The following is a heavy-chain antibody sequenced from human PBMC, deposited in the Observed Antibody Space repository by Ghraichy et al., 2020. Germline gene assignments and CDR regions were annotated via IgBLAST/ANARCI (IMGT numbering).Heavy chain of an antibody. CDR3: ARGFCSGGSCNSDHYYGLDV. V-gene: IGHV3-21*01. CDR2: ISVSSSYI. D-gene: IGHD2-15*01. J-gene: IGHJ6*02. Sequence: GGSLRLSCAASGFTFSDYTMNWVRQAPGKGLEWVSSISVSSSYIYYADSVKGRFTISRDNAKNSLYLQMNSLRAEDTAVFYCARGFCSGGSCNSDHYYGLDVWGQGTTVTVSS. CDR1: GFTFSDYT.